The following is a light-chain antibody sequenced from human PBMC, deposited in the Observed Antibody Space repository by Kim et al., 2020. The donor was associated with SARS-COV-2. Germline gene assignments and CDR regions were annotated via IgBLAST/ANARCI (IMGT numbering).Light chain of an antibody. CDR1: SSDVGGYNY. CDR2: DVS. Sequence: QSALTQPASVSGSPGQSITISCTGTSSDVGGYNYVSWYQQHPGKAPKLMIYDVSERPSGVSNRFSGSQSGNTASLTISGLQAEDEADYYCSSYTSSSTFVFGGGTKLTVL. J-gene: IGLJ3*02. CDR3: SSYTSSSTFV. V-gene: IGLV2-14*01.